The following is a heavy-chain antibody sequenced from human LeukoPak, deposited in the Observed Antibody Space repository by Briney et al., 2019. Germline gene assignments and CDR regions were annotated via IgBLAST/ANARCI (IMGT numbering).Heavy chain of an antibody. CDR3: AGALFDWSNWFDP. V-gene: IGHV3-21*01. Sequence: GGSLRLSCAASGFIFSSYSMNWVRQAPGKGLEWVSSISSSSSYIYYADSVKGRFTISRDNAKNSLYLQMNSLRAEDTAVYYCAGALFDWSNWFDPWGQGTLVTVSS. CDR2: ISSSSSYI. D-gene: IGHD3-9*01. J-gene: IGHJ5*02. CDR1: GFIFSSYS.